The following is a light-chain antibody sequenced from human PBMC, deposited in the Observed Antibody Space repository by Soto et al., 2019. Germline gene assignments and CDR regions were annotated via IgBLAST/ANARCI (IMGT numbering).Light chain of an antibody. CDR3: SSYTCSSTSVI. V-gene: IGLV2-14*01. CDR1: RSDVGGYKY. J-gene: IGLJ2*01. Sequence: QSALTQPASVSGSPGQSITISCTGTRSDVGGYKYVSWYQQHPDKAPKLIIFEVSNRPSGISSRFSGSKSGNTASLTISGFQAEDESDYYCSSYTCSSTSVIFCRGTKHTLL. CDR2: EVS.